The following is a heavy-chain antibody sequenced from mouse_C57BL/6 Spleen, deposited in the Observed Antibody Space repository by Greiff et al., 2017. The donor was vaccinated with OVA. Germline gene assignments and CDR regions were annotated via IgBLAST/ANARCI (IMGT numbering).Heavy chain of an antibody. D-gene: IGHD1-1*02. CDR2: IYPRDGST. J-gene: IGHJ4*01. Sequence: LQESGPELVKPGASVKLSCKASGYTFTSYDINWVKQRPGQGLEWIGWIYPRDGSTKYNEKFKGKATLTVDTSSSTAYMELHSLTSEDSAVYFCARSEYGKGYAMDYWGQGTSVTVSS. V-gene: IGHV1-85*01. CDR1: GYTFTSYD. CDR3: ARSEYGKGYAMDY.